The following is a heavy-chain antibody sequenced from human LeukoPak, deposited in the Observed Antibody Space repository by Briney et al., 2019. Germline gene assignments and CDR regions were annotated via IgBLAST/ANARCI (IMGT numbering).Heavy chain of an antibody. CDR3: ARDYPGFGELFRNWFDP. J-gene: IGHJ5*02. Sequence: ASVKVSCKASGYTFTSYGISWVRQAPGQGLEWMGWISAYNGNTNYAQKLQGRVTMTTDASTSTAYMELRSLRSDDTAVYYCARDYPGFGELFRNWFDPWGQGTLVTVSS. V-gene: IGHV1-18*04. CDR2: ISAYNGNT. CDR1: GYTFTSYG. D-gene: IGHD3-10*01.